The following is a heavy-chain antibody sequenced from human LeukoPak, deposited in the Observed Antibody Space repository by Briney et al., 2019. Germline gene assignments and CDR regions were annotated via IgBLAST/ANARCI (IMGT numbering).Heavy chain of an antibody. Sequence: ASVKVSCKASGYTFTGYYMHWVRQAPGQGLEWMGRINPNSGGTNSAQKFQGRVTMTRDTSINTAYMELSSLRSDDTAVYFCARETDYYDSSGYSYYFDYWGQGTLVTASS. D-gene: IGHD3-22*01. CDR3: ARETDYYDSSGYSYYFDY. V-gene: IGHV1-2*06. J-gene: IGHJ4*02. CDR1: GYTFTGYY. CDR2: INPNSGGT.